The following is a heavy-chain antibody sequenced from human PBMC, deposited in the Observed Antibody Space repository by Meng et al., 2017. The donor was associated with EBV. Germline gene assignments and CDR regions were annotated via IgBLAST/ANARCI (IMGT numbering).Heavy chain of an antibody. D-gene: IGHD1-26*01. CDR2: ISATSVDT. Sequence: LLGAGGGLGQPGGSLGLSCEASGFSFSNYAMGWVRQAPGKGLEWVSGISATSVDTYYADSVKGRFAISRDNSKNTVTLHMNILRAEDTAIYYCNSGSHSPLDSWGQGTLVTVSS. CDR3: NSGSHSPLDS. J-gene: IGHJ4*02. CDR1: GFSFSNYA. V-gene: IGHV3-23*01.